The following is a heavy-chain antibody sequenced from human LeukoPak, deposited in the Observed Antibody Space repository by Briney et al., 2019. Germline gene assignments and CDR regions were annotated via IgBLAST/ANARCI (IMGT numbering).Heavy chain of an antibody. CDR3: ARRWPHSSGYYLFDY. CDR2: IIPAFGAA. J-gene: IGHJ4*02. V-gene: IGHV1-69*05. Sequence: ASVKVSCKASGGTFSSHGMSWVRQAPGQGLEWVGGIIPAFGAANYAQKFQGRVTITTDESASTAYMELSSLRSEDTALYYCARRWPHSSGYYLFDYWGQGTLVTVSS. CDR1: GGTFSSHG. D-gene: IGHD3-22*01.